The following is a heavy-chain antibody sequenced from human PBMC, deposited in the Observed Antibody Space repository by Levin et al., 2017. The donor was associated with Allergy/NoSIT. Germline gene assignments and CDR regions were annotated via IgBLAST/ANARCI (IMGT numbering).Heavy chain of an antibody. CDR2: INSDGSST. CDR3: AKGGQGHFDY. CDR1: GFTFSNYW. Sequence: PGGSLRLSCAASGFTFSNYWMHWVRQAPGKGLVWVSRINSDGSSTSYVDSVKGRFTISRDNARNTLYLQMNSLRAEDTAVYYCAKGGQGHFDYWGQGTLVAVSS. V-gene: IGHV3-74*01. D-gene: IGHD3-16*01. J-gene: IGHJ4*02.